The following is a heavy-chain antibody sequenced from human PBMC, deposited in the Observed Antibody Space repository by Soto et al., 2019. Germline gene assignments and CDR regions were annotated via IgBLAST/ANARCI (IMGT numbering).Heavy chain of an antibody. J-gene: IGHJ4*02. D-gene: IGHD3-22*01. CDR3: ARDPATYPSYLGDSSGFDY. Sequence: QVQLVQSGAEVKKPGASVKVSCKASGYTFTGYYMHWVRQAPGQGLEWMGWINPNSGGTNYAQKFQGRVTMTRDTSISTAYMELSRLRSDDTAVYYCARDPATYPSYLGDSSGFDYWGQGTLVTVSS. V-gene: IGHV1-2*02. CDR2: INPNSGGT. CDR1: GYTFTGYY.